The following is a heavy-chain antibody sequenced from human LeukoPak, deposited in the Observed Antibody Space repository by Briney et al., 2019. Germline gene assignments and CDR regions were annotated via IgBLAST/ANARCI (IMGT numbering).Heavy chain of an antibody. CDR1: GYTFTCYY. J-gene: IGHJ4*02. V-gene: IGHV1-2*02. CDR3: ASADYDSSGYYFYYFDY. CDR2: INPNSGGT. Sequence: ASVKVSCKASGYTFTCYYMHWVRQAPGQGLEWMGWINPNSGGTNYAQKLQGRVTMTTDTSTSTAYMELRSLRSDDTAVYYCASADYDSSGYYFYYFDYWGQGTLVTVSS. D-gene: IGHD3-22*01.